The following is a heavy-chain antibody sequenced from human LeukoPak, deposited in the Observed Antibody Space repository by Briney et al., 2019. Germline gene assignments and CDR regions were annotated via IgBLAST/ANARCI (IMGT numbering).Heavy chain of an antibody. CDR3: ARGPTMVRGVRTKWFDP. D-gene: IGHD3-10*01. J-gene: IGHJ5*02. Sequence: SETLSHTCTVSGGSISSYYWSWFRQPPGKGLEWIGYIYYSGNTNYNPSLESRVTISVDTSKNQFSLNLNSVTAADTAVYYCARGPTMVRGVRTKWFDPWGQGTLVTVSS. CDR1: GGSISSYY. V-gene: IGHV4-59*01. CDR2: IYYSGNT.